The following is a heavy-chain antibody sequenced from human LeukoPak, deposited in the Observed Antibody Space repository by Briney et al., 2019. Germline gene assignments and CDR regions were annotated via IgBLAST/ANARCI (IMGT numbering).Heavy chain of an antibody. J-gene: IGHJ4*02. CDR2: ISSSGSNI. CDR1: GFTFRSYI. V-gene: IGHV3-21*01. Sequence: GGSLRLSCAASGFTFRSYIMNWVRQAPGKGLEWVASISSSGSNIYYADSVKGRFTISRDHSKNSLYLQMNSLRAEDTAVYFCARSGYSSTWYLQNFELDYWGQGTLVTVSS. D-gene: IGHD2-2*01. CDR3: ARSGYSSTWYLQNFELDY.